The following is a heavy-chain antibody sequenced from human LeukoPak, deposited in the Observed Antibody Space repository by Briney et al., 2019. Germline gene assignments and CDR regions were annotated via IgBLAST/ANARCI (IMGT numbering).Heavy chain of an antibody. CDR3: AKMKGHPLPKYYIDV. Sequence: GGSLRLSCAASGFTFSGFAKSWVRRTPGKGLEWVSGISGSGDNTLYADSVKGRFTISRDNYKNTLYLEMNSLRAEDTAIYYCAKMKGHPLPKYYIDVWGQGTTVPVSS. CDR1: GFTFSGFA. CDR2: ISGSGDNT. V-gene: IGHV3-23*01. J-gene: IGHJ6*01. D-gene: IGHD1-26*01.